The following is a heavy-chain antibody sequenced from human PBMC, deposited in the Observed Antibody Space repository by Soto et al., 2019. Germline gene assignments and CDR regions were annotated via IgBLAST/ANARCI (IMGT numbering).Heavy chain of an antibody. V-gene: IGHV4-34*01. CDR2: INHSGST. CDR1: GGSFSGYY. CDR3: ARGRGVVGPNYYYYYGMDV. J-gene: IGHJ6*02. D-gene: IGHD3-10*01. Sequence: QVQLQQWGAGLLKPSETLSLTCAVYGGSFSGYYWSWIRQPPGKGLELIGEINHSGSTNYNPSLKSRVTISEDTSKNQFSLKLSSVTAAGTAVYYCARGRGVVGPNYYYYYGMDVWGQGTTVTVSS.